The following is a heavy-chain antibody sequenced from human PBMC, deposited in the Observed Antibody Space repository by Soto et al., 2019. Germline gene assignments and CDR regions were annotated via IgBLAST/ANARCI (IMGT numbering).Heavy chain of an antibody. D-gene: IGHD6-13*01. Sequence: GASVKVSCKASGYTFTSYAMHWVRQAPGQGLEWMGWINPNSGGTNYAQKFQGWVTMTGDTSISTAYMELSRLRSDDTAVYYCAADRAAAGTSGAFDIRGKGSMVTVSS. CDR1: GYTFTSYA. CDR3: AADRAAAGTSGAFDI. V-gene: IGHV1-2*04. CDR2: INPNSGGT. J-gene: IGHJ3*02.